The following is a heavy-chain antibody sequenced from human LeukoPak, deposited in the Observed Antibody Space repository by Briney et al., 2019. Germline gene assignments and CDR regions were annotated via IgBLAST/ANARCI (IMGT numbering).Heavy chain of an antibody. D-gene: IGHD5-12*01. CDR2: ISSSSSYI. CDR3: ASNIVATHDAFDI. J-gene: IGHJ3*02. CDR1: GFMFSSYA. Sequence: GGSLRLSCAASGFMFSSYAMSWVRQAPGKGLEWVSSISSSSSYIYYADSVKGRFTISRDNAKNSLYLQMNSLRAEDTAVYYCASNIVATHDAFDIWGQGTMVTVSS. V-gene: IGHV3-21*01.